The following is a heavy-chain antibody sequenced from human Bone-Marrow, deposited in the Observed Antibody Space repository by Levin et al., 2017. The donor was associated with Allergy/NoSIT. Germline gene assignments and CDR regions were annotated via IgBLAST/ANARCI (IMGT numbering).Heavy chain of an antibody. J-gene: IGHJ4*02. D-gene: IGHD2-2*01. CDR1: GFTFSSYD. CDR2: IGTAADS. CDR3: ARVALPRYCTSTSCSDRGYYFDY. V-gene: IGHV3-13*04. Sequence: GESLKISCAASGFTFSSYDMHWVRQATGRGLEWVSAIGTAADSYYSGYVKGRFTVSRDNAKNSFYLQMNSLRAGATAVDYCARVALPRYCTSTSCSDRGYYFDYWGQGTLVTVSS.